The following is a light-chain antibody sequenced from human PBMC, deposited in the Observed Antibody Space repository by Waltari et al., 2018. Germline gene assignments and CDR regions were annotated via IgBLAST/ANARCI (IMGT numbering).Light chain of an antibody. CDR3: MQSLQGLWT. Sequence: DIVMTQSPLSLPVTPGEAASISCRSSQSLLHSNGNNYLDWYLQRPGQSPQLLFYLGSNRASGVPDRFSCSGSGTDFILHISRVVPEDFGIYYCMQSLQGLWTFGPGTKV. V-gene: IGKV2-28*01. CDR1: QSLLHSNGNNY. CDR2: LGS. J-gene: IGKJ1*01.